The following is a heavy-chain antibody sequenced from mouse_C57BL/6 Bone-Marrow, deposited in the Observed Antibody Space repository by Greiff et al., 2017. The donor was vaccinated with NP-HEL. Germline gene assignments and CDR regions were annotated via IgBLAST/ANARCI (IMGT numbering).Heavy chain of an antibody. CDR2: IRLKSDNYAT. V-gene: IGHV6-3*01. Sequence: EVKLMESGGGLVQPGGSMKLSCVASGFTFSNYWMNWVRQSPEKGLEWVAQIRLKSDNYATHYAESVKGRFTISRDDAKNSVYLQMNNLRAEDTGIYYCTGYYSNDYAMDYWGQGTSVTVSA. D-gene: IGHD2-5*01. CDR1: GFTFSNYW. J-gene: IGHJ4*01. CDR3: TGYYSNDYAMDY.